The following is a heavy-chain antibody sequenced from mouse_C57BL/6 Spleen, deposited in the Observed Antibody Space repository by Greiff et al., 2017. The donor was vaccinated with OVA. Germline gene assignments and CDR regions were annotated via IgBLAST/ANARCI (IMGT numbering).Heavy chain of an antibody. V-gene: IGHV5-4*01. CDR3: ARDATDYAMDY. D-gene: IGHD1-1*01. Sequence: EVKLVESGGGLVKPGGSLKLSCAASGFTFSSYAMSWVRQTPEKRLEWVATISDGGSYTYYPDNVKGRFTISRDNAKNNLYRQMSHLKSEDTAMYYCARDATDYAMDYWGQGTSVTVSS. J-gene: IGHJ4*01. CDR2: ISDGGSYT. CDR1: GFTFSSYA.